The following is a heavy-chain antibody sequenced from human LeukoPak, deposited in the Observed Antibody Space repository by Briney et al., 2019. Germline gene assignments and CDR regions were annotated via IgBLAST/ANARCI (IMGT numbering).Heavy chain of an antibody. J-gene: IGHJ4*02. CDR1: GFTFSSYA. V-gene: IGHV3-23*01. Sequence: GGSLRLSCAASGFTFSSYAMSWVRQAPGKGLEWVSAISGSGGSTYYADSVKGRFTISRDNSKNTLYLQMNSLRAEDTAVYYCVKGGIVLMVYAYFDYWGQGTLVTVSS. CDR2: ISGSGGST. D-gene: IGHD2-8*01. CDR3: VKGGIVLMVYAYFDY.